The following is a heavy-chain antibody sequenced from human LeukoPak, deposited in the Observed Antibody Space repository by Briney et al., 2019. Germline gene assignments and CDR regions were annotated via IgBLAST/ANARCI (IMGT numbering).Heavy chain of an antibody. J-gene: IGHJ3*02. D-gene: IGHD1-1*01. Sequence: PSQTLSLTCTVSGGSISSGDYYWSWIRQPPGKGLEWLGYIYYTGSTYSNPSLKGQLTISVDTSNNQFSLRLTSVTAADTAVYYCARDGGGPGTPLRFGKLDIWGQGTMVTVSS. CDR1: GGSISSGDYY. CDR2: IYYTGST. CDR3: ARDGGGPGTPLRFGKLDI. V-gene: IGHV4-30-4*08.